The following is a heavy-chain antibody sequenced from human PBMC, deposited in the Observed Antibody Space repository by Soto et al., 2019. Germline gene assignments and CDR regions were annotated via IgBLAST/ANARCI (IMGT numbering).Heavy chain of an antibody. J-gene: IGHJ4*02. CDR3: AREGLTGYAEF. CDR1: GYTFTTYG. CDR2: ISPNNGNT. D-gene: IGHD5-12*01. Sequence: QVELVQSGAEVKKPGASVKVSCKTSGYTFTTYGISWVRQAPGQGLEWMGWISPNNGNTDYAQNFQGRVTLTTDTSTTTAYTEVRSLRSDDMAVYYCAREGLTGYAEFWGQGTLVSVSS. V-gene: IGHV1-18*03.